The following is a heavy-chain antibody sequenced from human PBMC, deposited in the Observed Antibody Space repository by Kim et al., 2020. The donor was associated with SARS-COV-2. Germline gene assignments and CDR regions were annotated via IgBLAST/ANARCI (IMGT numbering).Heavy chain of an antibody. CDR1: GYSFTSYW. Sequence: GESLKISCKGSGYSFTSYWIGWVRQMPGKGLEWMGIIYPGDSDTRYSPSFQGQVTISADKSISTAYLQWSSLKASDTAMYYCATTYGADFWSGYFGYWGQGTLVTVSS. J-gene: IGHJ4*02. V-gene: IGHV5-51*01. CDR3: ATTYGADFWSGYFGY. CDR2: IYPGDSDT. D-gene: IGHD3-3*01.